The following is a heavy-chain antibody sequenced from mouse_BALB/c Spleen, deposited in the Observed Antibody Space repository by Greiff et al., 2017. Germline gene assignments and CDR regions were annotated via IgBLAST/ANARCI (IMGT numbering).Heavy chain of an antibody. D-gene: IGHD2-10*02. CDR3: ARSKYGNSDY. Sequence: EVQVVESGGGLVQPGGSRKLSCAASGFTFSSFGMHWVRQAPEKGLEWVAYISSGSSTIYYADTVKGRFTISRDNPKNTLFLQMTSLRSEDTAMYYCARSKYGNSDYWGQGTTLTVSS. CDR2: ISSGSSTI. CDR1: GFTFSSFG. V-gene: IGHV5-17*02. J-gene: IGHJ2*01.